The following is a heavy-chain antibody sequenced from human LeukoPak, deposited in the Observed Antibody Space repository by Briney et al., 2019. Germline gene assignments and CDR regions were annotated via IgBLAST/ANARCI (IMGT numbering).Heavy chain of an antibody. CDR1: GFTFSDYY. J-gene: IGHJ4*02. CDR3: ARDLGYCSSNSCREF. Sequence: GGSLRLSCAASGFTFSDYYMSWIRQAPGKGLEWVSYISSSGSTIYYADSVKGRFTISRDNAKNSLYLKMNSLRAEDTAVYYCARDLGYCSSNSCREFWGQGTLVTVSS. D-gene: IGHD2-2*01. V-gene: IGHV3-11*04. CDR2: ISSSGSTI.